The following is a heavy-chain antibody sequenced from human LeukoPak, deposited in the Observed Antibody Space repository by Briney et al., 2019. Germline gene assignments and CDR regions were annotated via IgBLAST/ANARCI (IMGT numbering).Heavy chain of an antibody. CDR2: IYYSGST. CDR1: GGSISSYY. CDR3: ARGVNWFDP. V-gene: IGHV4-59*01. Sequence: PSETLSLTCTVSGGSISSYYWSWIRQPPGKGLEWIGYIYYSGSTNYNPSLKSRVTISVDTSKNQFSLRLSSVTAADTAVYYCARGVNWFDPWGQGTLVTVSS. J-gene: IGHJ5*02.